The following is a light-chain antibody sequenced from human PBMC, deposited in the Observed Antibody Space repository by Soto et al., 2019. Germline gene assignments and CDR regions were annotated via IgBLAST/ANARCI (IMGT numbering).Light chain of an antibody. CDR2: GAS. V-gene: IGKV3-15*01. CDR3: QQYNSWPLT. J-gene: IGKJ4*01. CDR1: QSVSSN. Sequence: EIVMTHAPATLSGSPGEIAALSVRASQSVSSNLAWYQQKPGQAPRLLIYGASTRATGIPARFSGSGSGTEFTLTLRSLQSEDFAVYYCQQYNSWPLTFGGGTKVDIK.